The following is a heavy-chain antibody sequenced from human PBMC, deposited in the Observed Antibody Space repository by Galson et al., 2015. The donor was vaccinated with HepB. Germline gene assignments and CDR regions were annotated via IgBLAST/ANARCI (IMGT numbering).Heavy chain of an antibody. D-gene: IGHD3-10*01. CDR3: ARETEYSGSGTINHYGMDV. Sequence: SLRLSCAASGFTFTYSTMHWVRQAPGKGLQWVAVISSDGGNHYYTDSVKGRFTISRDTSKNTLYLQMNSLRGEDTAVYYCARETEYSGSGTINHYGMDVWGPGTTVAVSS. V-gene: IGHV3-30*10. CDR1: GFTFTYST. J-gene: IGHJ6*02. CDR2: ISSDGGNH.